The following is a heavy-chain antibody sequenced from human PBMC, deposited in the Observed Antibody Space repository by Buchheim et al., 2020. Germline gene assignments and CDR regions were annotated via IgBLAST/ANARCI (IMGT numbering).Heavy chain of an antibody. V-gene: IGHV3-33*01. CDR2: IWYDGSNK. J-gene: IGHJ6*03. CDR1: GFTFSSYG. CDR3: ARDLWGSPMVRGVIYYYYYYMDV. D-gene: IGHD3-10*01. Sequence: QVQLVESGGGVVQPGRSLRLSCAASGFTFSSYGMHWVRQAPGKGLEWVAVIWYDGSNKYYADSVKGRFTISRDNSKNTLYLQMNSLRAEDTAVYYCARDLWGSPMVRGVIYYYYYYMDVWGKGTT.